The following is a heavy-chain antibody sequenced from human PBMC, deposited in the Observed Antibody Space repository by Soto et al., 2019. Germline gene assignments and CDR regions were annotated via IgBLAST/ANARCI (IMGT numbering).Heavy chain of an antibody. CDR2: INAGNGNT. V-gene: IGHV1-3*05. CDR1: GYTFTGYA. J-gene: IGHJ4*02. D-gene: IGHD6-19*01. CDR3: ARAVAVPADFDY. Sequence: QVQLVQSGAEEKKPEASVKVSCKASGYTFTGYAMHWVRQAPGQRLEWMGWINAGNGNTKYSQKFQGRVTITRDTSASTAYMELSSLRSEDTAVYYCARAVAVPADFDYWGQGTLVTVSS.